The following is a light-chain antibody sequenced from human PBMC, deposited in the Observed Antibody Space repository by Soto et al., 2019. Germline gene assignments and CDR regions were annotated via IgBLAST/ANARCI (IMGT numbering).Light chain of an antibody. J-gene: IGKJ1*01. CDR1: QSVRNSY. Sequence: EIVLTQSPGTLSLSPGERATLSCRASQSVRNSYLAWYQQKPGQAPRLLIYGASSRTTGIPDRFSGSGSGKDFTLTISRLEPEDFAVYYCQQYGSSPRTFGQGTKVDIK. V-gene: IGKV3-20*01. CDR2: GAS. CDR3: QQYGSSPRT.